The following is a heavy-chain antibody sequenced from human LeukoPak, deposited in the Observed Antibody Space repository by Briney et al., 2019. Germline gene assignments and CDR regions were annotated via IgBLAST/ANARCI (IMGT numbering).Heavy chain of an antibody. Sequence: GSLRLPCAASGFTFSSYAMSWVRQPPGKGLEWIGDISSTGNTYYSPSLKSRVNISVDTSKNQFSLNLISVTAADTAVYYCARLTHSNYKVDYWGQGTLVTVSS. V-gene: IGHV4-39*01. CDR1: GFTFSSYA. CDR3: ARLTHSNYKVDY. D-gene: IGHD4-11*01. J-gene: IGHJ4*02. CDR2: ISSTGNT.